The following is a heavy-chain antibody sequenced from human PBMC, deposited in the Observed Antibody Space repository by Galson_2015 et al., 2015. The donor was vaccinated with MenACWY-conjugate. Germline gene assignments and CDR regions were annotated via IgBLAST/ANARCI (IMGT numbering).Heavy chain of an antibody. V-gene: IGHV4-34*01. D-gene: IGHD2-8*02. CDR2: INRSGST. CDR1: GGSFSGYY. J-gene: IGHJ2*01. Sequence: SETLSLTCAVYGGSFSGYYWSWIRQPPGKGLEWIGEINRSGSTNYNPSLKSRVTISVDTSKNQFSLKLNSVTAADTAVYYCAGKRDVGGVYWYFDLWGRGTLVTVPS. CDR3: AGKRDVGGVYWYFDL.